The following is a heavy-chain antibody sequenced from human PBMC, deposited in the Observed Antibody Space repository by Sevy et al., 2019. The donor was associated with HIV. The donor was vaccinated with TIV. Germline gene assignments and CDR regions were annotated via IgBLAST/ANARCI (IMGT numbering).Heavy chain of an antibody. CDR2: IWFDGGNK. D-gene: IGHD6-19*01. CDR3: AKAVADSNYYYGLDV. J-gene: IGHJ6*02. V-gene: IGHV3-33*06. Sequence: GGSLRLSCAASGFTFSTYSMHWVRQAPGKGLEWVALIWFDGGNKYYADSVKGRFTISRDNSKNTLYLQMNSLRAEDTAVYYCAKAVADSNYYYGLDVSGQGTTVTVSS. CDR1: GFTFSTYS.